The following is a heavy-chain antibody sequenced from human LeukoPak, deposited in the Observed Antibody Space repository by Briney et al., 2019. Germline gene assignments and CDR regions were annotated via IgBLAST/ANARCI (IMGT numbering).Heavy chain of an antibody. CDR2: ISGSGGST. V-gene: IGHV3-23*01. Sequence: SGGSLRLSCAASGFTFSSYAMSWVRQAPGKGLEWVSAISGSGGSTYYADSVKGRFTISRDNSKNTLYLQMNSLRAEDTAVYYCARGSYGYNGGYWGQGTLVTVSS. CDR3: ARGSYGYNGGY. D-gene: IGHD5-18*01. CDR1: GFTFSSYA. J-gene: IGHJ4*02.